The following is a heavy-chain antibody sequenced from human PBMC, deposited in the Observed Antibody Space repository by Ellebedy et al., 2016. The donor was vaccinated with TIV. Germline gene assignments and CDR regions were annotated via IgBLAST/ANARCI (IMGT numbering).Heavy chain of an antibody. V-gene: IGHV3-33*01. CDR1: GFTFSSYG. Sequence: PGGSLRLSCAASGFTFSSYGMHWVRQAPGKGLEWVAVIWYDAFNKYYADYVKGRFTISRDNANNSLYLQMNSLRDEDTAVYYCARGGGELLRYAFDIWGHGTMVTVS. D-gene: IGHD1-26*01. CDR3: ARGGGELLRYAFDI. CDR2: IWYDAFNK. J-gene: IGHJ3*02.